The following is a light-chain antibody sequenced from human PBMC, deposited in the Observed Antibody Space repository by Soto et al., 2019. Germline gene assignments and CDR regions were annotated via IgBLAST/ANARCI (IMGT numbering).Light chain of an antibody. CDR2: DAS. J-gene: IGKJ4*01. Sequence: DIQMTQSPSSLSASVGERVTITCQASEDINNNLNWYQQKPGEAPKLLISDASNLETGVPSRFSGGGSVTHFTFTISSLQPEDIATYYCQHFHNLPVTFGGGTKVEMK. CDR3: QHFHNLPVT. V-gene: IGKV1-33*01. CDR1: EDINNN.